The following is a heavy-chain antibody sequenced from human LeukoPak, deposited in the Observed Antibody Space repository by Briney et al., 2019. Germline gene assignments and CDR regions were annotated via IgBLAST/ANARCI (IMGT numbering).Heavy chain of an antibody. Sequence: GGSLRLSCAASGFTFSSYSMNWVRQAPGKGLEWVSAISGSGGSTYYADSVKGRFTISRDNSKNTLYLQMNSLRAEDTAVYYCAKDLGIARWSIAAAFPFDYWGQGTLVTVSS. D-gene: IGHD6-13*01. CDR3: AKDLGIARWSIAAAFPFDY. J-gene: IGHJ4*02. CDR1: GFTFSSYS. CDR2: ISGSGGST. V-gene: IGHV3-23*01.